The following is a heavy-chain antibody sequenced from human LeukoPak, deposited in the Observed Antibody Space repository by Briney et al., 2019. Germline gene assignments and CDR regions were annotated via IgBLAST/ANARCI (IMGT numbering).Heavy chain of an antibody. CDR2: INSDGSWT. J-gene: IGHJ4*02. Sequence: GGFLRLSCAASGNYWMHWVRQVPGKGLVWVSHINSDGSWTSYADSVKGRFTISKDNAKNTVYLQMNSLRAEDTAVYYCVSFYETYWGRGTLVTVSS. D-gene: IGHD2/OR15-2a*01. CDR3: VSFYETY. CDR1: GNYW. V-gene: IGHV3-74*01.